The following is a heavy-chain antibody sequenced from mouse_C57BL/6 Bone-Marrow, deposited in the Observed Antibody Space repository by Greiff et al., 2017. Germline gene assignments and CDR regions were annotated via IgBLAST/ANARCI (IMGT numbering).Heavy chain of an antibody. J-gene: IGHJ3*01. CDR2: IYPRSGNT. V-gene: IGHV1-81*01. CDR3: ARRGGLRPFAY. CDR1: GYTFTSYG. D-gene: IGHD2-2*01. Sequence: QVQLQQSGAELARPGASVKLSCKASGYTFTSYGISWVKQRTGQGLEWIGEIYPRSGNTYYNEKFKGKATLTADKSSSTAYMELRSLTSEDSAVYFCARRGGLRPFAYWGQGTLVTVSA.